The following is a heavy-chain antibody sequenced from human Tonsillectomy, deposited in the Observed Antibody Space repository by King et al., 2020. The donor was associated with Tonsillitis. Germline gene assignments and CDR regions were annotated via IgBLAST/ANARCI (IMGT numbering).Heavy chain of an antibody. Sequence: VQLVESGGGLVQPGGSLRLSCSASGFTFSSYAMYWVRQAPGKGLEYVSAISSNGGSTYSADSVKGRFTISRDNSKNTLYLQMSSLRAEDTAVYYCVKPPYYYDSSGFLWYFDLWGRGTLVTVSS. CDR3: VKPPYYYDSSGFLWYFDL. CDR1: GFTFSSYA. V-gene: IGHV3-64D*06. CDR2: ISSNGGST. J-gene: IGHJ2*01. D-gene: IGHD3-22*01.